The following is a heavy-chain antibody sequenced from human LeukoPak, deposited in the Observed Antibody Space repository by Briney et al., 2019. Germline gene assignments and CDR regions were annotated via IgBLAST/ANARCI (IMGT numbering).Heavy chain of an antibody. D-gene: IGHD3-10*01. V-gene: IGHV3-23*01. CDR1: DFNFITYA. Sequence: GGSLRLSCAASDFNFITYAMSWVRQAPGKGLERVSTISGGGDVTYYADSVKGRFTISRDNSKNTLYLQMNSLRVEDTAVYYCARDSSMLRGPLVIYYFDFWGQGTLVTVSS. CDR2: ISGGGDVT. J-gene: IGHJ4*02. CDR3: ARDSSMLRGPLVIYYFDF.